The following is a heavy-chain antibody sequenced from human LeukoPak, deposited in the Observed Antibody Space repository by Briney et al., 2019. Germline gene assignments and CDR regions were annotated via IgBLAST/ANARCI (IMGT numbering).Heavy chain of an antibody. D-gene: IGHD2-2*01. Sequence: GGSLRLSCAASGFTVSSNYMSWVRQAPGKGLEWVSVIYSGGSTYYANSVKGRFTISRHNSKNTLYLQMNSLRAEDTAVYYCAKGPVVVPAAPFDYWGQGTLVTVSS. J-gene: IGHJ4*02. CDR2: IYSGGST. V-gene: IGHV3-53*04. CDR1: GFTVSSNY. CDR3: AKGPVVVPAAPFDY.